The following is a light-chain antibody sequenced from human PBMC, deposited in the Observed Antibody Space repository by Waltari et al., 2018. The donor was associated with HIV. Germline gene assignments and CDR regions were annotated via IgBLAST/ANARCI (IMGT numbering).Light chain of an antibody. Sequence: AVTQPASVSGLPGQSTTISCTGGPSGFGLYNFVSWYPQHSGKPPKLILYDVDSRASGVSDRFSGSMSGNTASLTISGLRAEDEAHYYCASFTGDNTVMFGGGTEVTVL. CDR2: DVD. J-gene: IGLJ3*02. V-gene: IGLV2-14*03. CDR3: ASFTGDNTVM. CDR1: PSGFGLYNF.